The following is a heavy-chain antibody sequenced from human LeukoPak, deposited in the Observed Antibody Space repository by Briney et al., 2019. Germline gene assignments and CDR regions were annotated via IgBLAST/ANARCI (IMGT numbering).Heavy chain of an antibody. CDR1: GFTFSRDS. CDR3: ASSGGYSGSTDAFDI. D-gene: IGHD1-26*01. J-gene: IGHJ3*02. CDR2: ISRDSGII. V-gene: IGHV3-48*01. Sequence: GGSLRLSCAAPGFTFSRDSMNWVRQAPGKGLEWLSYISRDSGIIYYADSVRGRFTASRDNAKNSLYLQMHSLRAEDTAVYYCASSGGYSGSTDAFDIWGQGTMVTVSS.